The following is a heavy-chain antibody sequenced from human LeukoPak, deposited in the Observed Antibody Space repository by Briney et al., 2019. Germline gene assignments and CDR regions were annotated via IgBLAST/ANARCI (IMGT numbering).Heavy chain of an antibody. J-gene: IGHJ4*02. CDR2: IIPIFGTA. CDR1: GGTFSSYA. D-gene: IGHD3-22*01. Sequence: GASVKVSCKASGGTFSSYAISWVRQAPGQGLEWMGGIIPIFGTANYAQKFQGRVTITADKSTSTAYMELSSLRSEDTAVYYCARYYYDSSGYYNYWGQGTLVTVSS. CDR3: ARYYYDSSGYYNY. V-gene: IGHV1-69*06.